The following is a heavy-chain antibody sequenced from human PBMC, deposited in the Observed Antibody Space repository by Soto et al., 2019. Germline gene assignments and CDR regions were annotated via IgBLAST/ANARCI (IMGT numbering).Heavy chain of an antibody. V-gene: IGHV1-2*04. CDR1: GYTFTGYY. J-gene: IGHJ3*02. D-gene: IGHD2-15*01. CDR2: INPNSGGT. CDR3: ARMAHYCSGGSCYVSAFDI. Sequence: GASVKVSCKASGYTFTGYYMHWVRQAPGQGVGWMGWINPNSGGTNYAQKFQGWVTMTRDTSISTAYMELSRLRSDDTAVYYCARMAHYCSGGSCYVSAFDIWGQGTMVTVSS.